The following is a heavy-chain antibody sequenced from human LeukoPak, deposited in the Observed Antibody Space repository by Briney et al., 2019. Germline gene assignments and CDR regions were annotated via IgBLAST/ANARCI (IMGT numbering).Heavy chain of an antibody. J-gene: IGHJ4*02. CDR2: ISGSGGST. CDR1: GFTFSSYA. Sequence: GGSLRLSCAASGFTFSSYAMSWVRQAPGKGLEWVSAISGSGGSTYYADSVKGRFTISRDTSKNTLYLQMNSLRAEDTAVYYCAKDRRGLYGDYSVYWGQGTLVTVSS. V-gene: IGHV3-23*01. CDR3: AKDRRGLYGDYSVY. D-gene: IGHD4-17*01.